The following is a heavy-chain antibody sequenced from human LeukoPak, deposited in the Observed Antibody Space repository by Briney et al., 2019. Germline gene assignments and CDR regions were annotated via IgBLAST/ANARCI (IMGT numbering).Heavy chain of an antibody. Sequence: SETLSLTCSVSGVSISSGSNYWGWIRQPPGKTLEWIGSIYSRGNTYYNPSLKSRVIILIDAAKNHFSLNLSSVTAADTAVYYCARDENGYVWGSFRAWGQGTLVTVSS. CDR2: IYSRGNT. V-gene: IGHV4-39*07. CDR3: ARDENGYVWGSFRA. CDR1: GVSISSGSNY. D-gene: IGHD3-16*02. J-gene: IGHJ5*02.